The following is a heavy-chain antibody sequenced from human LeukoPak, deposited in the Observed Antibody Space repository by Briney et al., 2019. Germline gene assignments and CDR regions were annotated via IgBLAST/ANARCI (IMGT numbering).Heavy chain of an antibody. D-gene: IGHD3-10*01. J-gene: IGHJ6*03. V-gene: IGHV4-39*07. CDR1: GGSISSSSYY. CDR2: INHGGST. Sequence: SETLSLTCTVSGGSISSSSYYWGWIRQPPGKGLEWIGEINHGGSTNYNPSLKSRVTISVDTSKNQFSLKLSSVTAADTAVYYCARSPYYGSGSYHSYYYYYYMDVWGKGTTVTVSS. CDR3: ARSPYYGSGSYHSYYYYYYMDV.